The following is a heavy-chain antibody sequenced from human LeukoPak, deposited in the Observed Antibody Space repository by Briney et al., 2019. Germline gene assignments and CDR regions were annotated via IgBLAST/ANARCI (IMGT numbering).Heavy chain of an antibody. J-gene: IGHJ6*03. CDR2: INHSGTT. Sequence: SETLSLTCAVYGGSFSGYYWSWNRQPPGKWLEWIGEINHSGTTNYNPSLKRRVTISVDTSKNQFSLKLSSVTAADTAVYYCARARIAARPAGGYYYYMDVWGKGTTVTVSS. CDR1: GGSFSGYY. V-gene: IGHV4-34*01. D-gene: IGHD6-6*01. CDR3: ARARIAARPAGGYYYYMDV.